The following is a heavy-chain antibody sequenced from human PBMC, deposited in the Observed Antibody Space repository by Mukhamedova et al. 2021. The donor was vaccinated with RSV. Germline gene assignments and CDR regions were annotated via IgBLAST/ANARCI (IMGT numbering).Heavy chain of an antibody. J-gene: IGHJ1*01. V-gene: IGHV3-30*15. CDR3: AREYGYGETRAEYF. CDR2: ISYDGSNK. CDR1: GFTFSSYA. Sequence: GFTFSSYAMHWVRQAPGKGLEWVAVISYDGSNKYYADSVKGRFTISRDNSKNTLYLQMSSLRAEDTAVYYCAREYGYGETRAEYF. D-gene: IGHD4-17*01.